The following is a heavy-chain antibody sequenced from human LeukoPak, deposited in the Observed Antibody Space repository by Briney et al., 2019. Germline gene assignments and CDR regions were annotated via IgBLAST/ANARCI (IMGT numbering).Heavy chain of an antibody. D-gene: IGHD5-12*01. CDR3: AREDGLRPSGYYFDY. V-gene: IGHV4-34*01. CDR1: GGSFSGYY. CDR2: INHSEST. J-gene: IGHJ4*02. Sequence: PSETLSLTCAVYGGSFSGYYWSWIRQPPGKGLEWIGEINHSESTKYNPSLKSRVTISLDTPKNQFSLRLSSVTAADTAVYYCAREDGLRPSGYYFDYWGQGTLVTVSS.